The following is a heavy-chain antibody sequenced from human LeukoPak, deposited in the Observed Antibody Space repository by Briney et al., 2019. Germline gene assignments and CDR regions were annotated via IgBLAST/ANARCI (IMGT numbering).Heavy chain of an antibody. CDR1: GYTFSGYY. V-gene: IGHV1-18*04. Sequence: GASVKVSCKASGYTFSGYYMHWVRQAPGQGLEWMGWISAYNGNTNYAQKLQGRVTMTTDTSTSTAYMELRSLRSDDTAVYYCARDRKEYGSGSYYDYWGQGTLVTVSS. CDR3: ARDRKEYGSGSYYDY. CDR2: ISAYNGNT. D-gene: IGHD3-10*01. J-gene: IGHJ4*02.